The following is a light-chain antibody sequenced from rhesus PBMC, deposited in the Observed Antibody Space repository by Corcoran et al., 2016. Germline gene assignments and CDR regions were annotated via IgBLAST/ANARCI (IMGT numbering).Light chain of an antibody. J-gene: IGKJ2*01. CDR3: QQSSNS. Sequence: ETVVTQSPATLSLSPGERATLSCRASQSVGSYLAWYQQNPGQAPGLLIYGASSRAPGIPDRFRGSGSGTDFTLTISSLEPEDVGVYDCQQSSNSFGQGTKVEIK. V-gene: IGKV3-24*04. CDR1: QSVGSY. CDR2: GAS.